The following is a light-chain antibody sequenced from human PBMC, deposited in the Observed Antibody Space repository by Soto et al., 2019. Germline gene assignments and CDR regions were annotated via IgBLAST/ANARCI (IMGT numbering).Light chain of an antibody. Sequence: EIVLAQSPATLSLSPGERATLSGRASQSVSSYLAWYQQKPGQAPRLLIYDASNRATGIPARFSGSGSGTDFNLTISRLEPEDFAVYECQQRSGWPLTFGPGTKVDIK. V-gene: IGKV3-11*01. CDR2: DAS. CDR3: QQRSGWPLT. CDR1: QSVSSY. J-gene: IGKJ3*01.